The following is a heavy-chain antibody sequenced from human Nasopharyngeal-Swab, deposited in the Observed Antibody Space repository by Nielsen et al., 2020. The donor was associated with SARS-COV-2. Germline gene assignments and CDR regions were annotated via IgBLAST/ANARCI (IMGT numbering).Heavy chain of an antibody. CDR2: INPSGGST. J-gene: IGHJ3*02. CDR3: ARDRDCSSTSCYRGIDI. V-gene: IGHV1-46*01. D-gene: IGHD2-2*01. Sequence: WVRQAPGQGLEWMGIINPSGGSTSYAQKFQGRVTMTRDTSTSTVYMELSSLRSEDTAVYHCARDRDCSSTSCYRGIDIWGQGTMVTVSS.